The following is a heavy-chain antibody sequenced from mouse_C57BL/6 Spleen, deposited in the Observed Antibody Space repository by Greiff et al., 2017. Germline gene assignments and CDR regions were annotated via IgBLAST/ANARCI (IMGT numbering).Heavy chain of an antibody. CDR3: ARERGKAQATFGY. Sequence: EVQLMESGGGLVKPGGSLKLSCAASGFTFSSYAMSWVRQTPEKRLEWVATISDGGSYTYYPDNVKGRFTISRDNAKNNLYLQMSHLKSEDTAMYYCARERGKAQATFGYWGQGTTLTVSS. CDR2: ISDGGSYT. V-gene: IGHV5-4*01. CDR1: GFTFSSYA. D-gene: IGHD3-2*02. J-gene: IGHJ2*01.